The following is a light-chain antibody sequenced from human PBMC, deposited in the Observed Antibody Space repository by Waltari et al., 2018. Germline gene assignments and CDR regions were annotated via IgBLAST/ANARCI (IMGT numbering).Light chain of an antibody. V-gene: IGLV3-21*02. Sequence: SFVLTQPPSVSVAPGQTARITGGGDPIERRSINWYQQKPGQGPVLVVYDDIDRPSGIPERLSGSKSGNTATLSITRVEAGDEADYYCQIWDTLSHHFVFGAGTKVTVL. CDR1: PIERRS. J-gene: IGLJ1*01. CDR3: QIWDTLSHHFV. CDR2: DDI.